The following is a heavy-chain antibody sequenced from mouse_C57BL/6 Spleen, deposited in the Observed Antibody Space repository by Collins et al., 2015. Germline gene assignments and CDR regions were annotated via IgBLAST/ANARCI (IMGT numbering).Heavy chain of an antibody. D-gene: IGHD2-1*01. V-gene: IGHV1-50*01. CDR1: GYTFTSYW. J-gene: IGHJ2*01. CDR2: IDPSDSYT. Sequence: QVQLQQPGAELAKPGASVKLSCKASGYTFTSYWMQWVKQRPGQGLEWIGEIDPSDSYTNYNQKFKGKATLTVDTSSSTAYMQLSSLTSEDSAVYYCARYLYYGNYLDYWGQGTTLTVSS. CDR3: ARYLYYGNYLDY.